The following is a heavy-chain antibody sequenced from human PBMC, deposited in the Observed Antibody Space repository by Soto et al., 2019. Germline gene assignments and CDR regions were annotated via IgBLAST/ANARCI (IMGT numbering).Heavy chain of an antibody. CDR1: GGSISSGGYS. CDR3: ARGGIVGATFDY. CDR2: IYHSGST. J-gene: IGHJ4*02. D-gene: IGHD1-26*01. Sequence: QLQLQESGSGLVKPSQTLSLTCAVSGGSISSGGYSWSWIRQPPGKGLEWIGYIYHSGSTYYNPSLKSRVAITVDRSKNQYSRKLSSVTAADTAVYYCARGGIVGATFDYWGQGTLVTVSS. V-gene: IGHV4-30-2*01.